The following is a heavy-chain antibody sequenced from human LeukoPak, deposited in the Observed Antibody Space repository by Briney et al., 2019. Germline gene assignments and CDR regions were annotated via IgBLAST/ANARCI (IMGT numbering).Heavy chain of an antibody. D-gene: IGHD3-10*01. CDR1: GFTFSSYW. J-gene: IGHJ4*02. V-gene: IGHV3-74*01. CDR3: AKVGRALLWFGTDYFDY. Sequence: PGGSLRLSCAASGFTFSSYWMHWVRQAPGKGLVWVSRINSDGSSTSYADSVKGRFTISRDNSKNTLYLQMNSLRAEDTAVYYCAKVGRALLWFGTDYFDYWGQGTLVTVSS. CDR2: INSDGSST.